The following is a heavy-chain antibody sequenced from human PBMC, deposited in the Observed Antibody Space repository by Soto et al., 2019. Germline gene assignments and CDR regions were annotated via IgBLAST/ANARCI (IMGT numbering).Heavy chain of an antibody. CDR3: ARGRSYGMDV. CDR1: GGSISSGGYS. V-gene: IGHV4-30-2*01. Sequence: QLQLQESGSGLVKPSQTLSLTCAVSGGSISSGGYSWSWIRQPPGKGLEWIGYIYHSGSTYYNPSLKSRVTISVDRSKNQFSLKRSSVTAADTAVYYCARGRSYGMDVWGQGTTVTVSS. J-gene: IGHJ6*02. CDR2: IYHSGST.